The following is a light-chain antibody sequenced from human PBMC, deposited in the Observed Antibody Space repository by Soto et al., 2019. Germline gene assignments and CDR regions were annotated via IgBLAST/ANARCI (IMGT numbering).Light chain of an antibody. J-gene: IGKJ1*01. Sequence: EIVMAQSPATLSVSPGERATLSCRASQSVNSNFAWYQQKPGQAPRLLIYAASTRATGIPARFSGSGSGTEFTLTISSLQSEDFAVYYCRQYYNWPRTFGQGTKVDIK. V-gene: IGKV3-15*01. CDR3: RQYYNWPRT. CDR1: QSVNSN. CDR2: AAS.